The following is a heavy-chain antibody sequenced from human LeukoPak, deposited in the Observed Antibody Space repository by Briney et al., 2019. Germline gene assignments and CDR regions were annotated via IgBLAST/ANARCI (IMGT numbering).Heavy chain of an antibody. D-gene: IGHD6-13*01. CDR3: ATNTRIAAVKSWYYFDY. CDR2: ISAYNGNT. J-gene: IGHJ4*02. V-gene: IGHV1-18*01. Sequence: ASVKFSCKASGYTFTSYGISWVRQAPGQGLEWMGWISAYNGNTNYAQKLQGRVTMTTDTSTSTAYMELRSLRSDDTAVYYCATNTRIAAVKSWYYFDYWGQGTLVTVSS. CDR1: GYTFTSYG.